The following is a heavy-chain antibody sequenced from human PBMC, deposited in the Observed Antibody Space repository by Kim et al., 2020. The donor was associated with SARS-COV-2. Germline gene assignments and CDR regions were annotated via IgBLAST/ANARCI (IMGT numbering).Heavy chain of an antibody. Sequence: GTDTYAQKFKGRVTITADESTSTAYMGLSSLRSEDTAVYYCARDSIFGVVWGQGTLVTVSS. CDR2: GTD. V-gene: IGHV1-69*01. D-gene: IGHD3-3*01. CDR3: ARDSIFGVV. J-gene: IGHJ4*02.